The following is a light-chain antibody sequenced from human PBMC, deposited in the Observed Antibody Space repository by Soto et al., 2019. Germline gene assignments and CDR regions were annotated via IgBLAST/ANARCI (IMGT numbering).Light chain of an antibody. CDR2: NNY. J-gene: IGLJ2*01. CDR3: AAWDASLSAVT. V-gene: IGLV1-44*01. Sequence: QAVVTQPPSASGTPGQRVTISCSGSNSNIGSNTVNWYQQLPGTAPKLLIYNNYQRPSGVPDRISGSKSGTSASLAISGLQSEDEAAYYCAAWDASLSAVTFGGGTKVTVL. CDR1: NSNIGSNT.